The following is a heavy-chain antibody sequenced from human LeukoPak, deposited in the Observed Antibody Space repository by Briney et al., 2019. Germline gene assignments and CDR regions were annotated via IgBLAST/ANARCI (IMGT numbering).Heavy chain of an antibody. CDR1: GYTFTVYF. V-gene: IGHV1-2*02. CDR3: ARELNYDSSGYYFDY. J-gene: IGHJ4*02. D-gene: IGHD3-22*01. CDR2: INPNSGGT. Sequence: ASVKVSCKASGYTFTVYFMHWVRQAPGQGLEWMGWINPNSGGTNYAQKFQGRITMTRDTSISTAYMELSRLRSDDTAVYYCARELNYDSSGYYFDYWGQGTLVTVSS.